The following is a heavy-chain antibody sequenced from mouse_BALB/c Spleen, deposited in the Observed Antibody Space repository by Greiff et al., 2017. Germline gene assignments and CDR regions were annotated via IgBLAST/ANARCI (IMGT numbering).Heavy chain of an antibody. CDR2: ISSGGST. Sequence: EVKLIESGGGLVKPGGSLKLSCAASGFTFSSYAMSWVRQTPEKRLEWAASISSGGSTYYPDSVKGRFTISRDNARNILYLQMSSLRSEDTAMYYCARDPDGYSDYWGQGTTLTVSS. V-gene: IGHV5-6-5*01. J-gene: IGHJ2*01. CDR3: ARDPDGYSDY. CDR1: GFTFSSYA. D-gene: IGHD2-3*01.